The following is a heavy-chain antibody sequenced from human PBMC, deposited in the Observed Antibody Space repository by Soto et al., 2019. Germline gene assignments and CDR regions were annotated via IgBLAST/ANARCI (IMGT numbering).Heavy chain of an antibody. V-gene: IGHV1-8*01. Sequence: ASVKVSCKASGYTFTSYDINWVRQATGQGLEWMGWMNPNSGNTGYAQKFQGRVTMTRNTSISTAYMELSSLRSEDTAVYYCARGRGDQLLDYYYYGMDFWGQGTTVTVSS. D-gene: IGHD2-2*01. CDR1: GYTFTSYD. CDR2: MNPNSGNT. J-gene: IGHJ6*02. CDR3: ARGRGDQLLDYYYYGMDF.